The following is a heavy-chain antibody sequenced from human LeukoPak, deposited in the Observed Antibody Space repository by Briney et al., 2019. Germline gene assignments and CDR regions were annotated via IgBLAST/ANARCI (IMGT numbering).Heavy chain of an antibody. V-gene: IGHV3-7*01. CDR2: IKQDGSEK. D-gene: IGHD3-9*01. Sequence: PGGSLRLSCAASGFTFSSYWMSWVRQAPGKGLEWVANIKQDGSEKYYVDSVKGRFTISRDNAKNSLYLQMNSLRAEDTAVYYCATPGVSLTGPLPFDYWGQGTLVTVSS. CDR3: ATPGVSLTGPLPFDY. J-gene: IGHJ4*02. CDR1: GFTFSSYW.